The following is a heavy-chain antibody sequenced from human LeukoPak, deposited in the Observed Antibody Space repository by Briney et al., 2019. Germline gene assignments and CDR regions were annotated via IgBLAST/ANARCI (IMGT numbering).Heavy chain of an antibody. CDR2: ISSSNSYI. CDR3: ARDLGWLQPPAY. V-gene: IGHV3-21*01. D-gene: IGHD5-24*01. CDR1: GFTFSSYS. Sequence: GGSLRLSCAASGFTFSSYSMNWVRQAPGKGLEWVSSISSSNSYIYYADSVKGRFTISRDNAKNSLYLQMNSLRAEDTAVYYCARDLGWLQPPAYWGQGTLVTVSS. J-gene: IGHJ4*02.